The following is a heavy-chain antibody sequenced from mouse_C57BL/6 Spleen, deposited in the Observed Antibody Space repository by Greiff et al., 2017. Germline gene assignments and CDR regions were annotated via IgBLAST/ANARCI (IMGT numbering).Heavy chain of an antibody. CDR3: ARSYYYGSSYVKGYYFDY. J-gene: IGHJ2*01. Sequence: QVQLQQPGAELVKPGASVKLSCKASGYTFTSYWMQWVKQRPGQGLEWIGEIDPSDSYTNYNQKFKGKATLTVDTSSSTAYMQLSSLTSEDSAVYYCARSYYYGSSYVKGYYFDYWGQGTTLTVSS. V-gene: IGHV1-50*01. D-gene: IGHD1-1*01. CDR1: GYTFTSYW. CDR2: IDPSDSYT.